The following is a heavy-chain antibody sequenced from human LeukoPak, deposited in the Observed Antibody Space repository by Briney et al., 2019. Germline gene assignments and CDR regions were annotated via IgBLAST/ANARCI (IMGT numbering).Heavy chain of an antibody. J-gene: IGHJ4*02. CDR2: IKQDGSEK. V-gene: IGHV3-7*01. CDR1: EFTFSSYW. Sequence: GGSLRLSCAASEFTFSSYWMTWVRQAPGKGLEWVANIKQDGSEKYYVHSVKGRFTLSRDNARNSLYLQMNSLRAEDTAVYYCARSVAGGRRGFDYWGQGTLVTVSS. CDR3: ARSVAGGRRGFDY. D-gene: IGHD6-19*01.